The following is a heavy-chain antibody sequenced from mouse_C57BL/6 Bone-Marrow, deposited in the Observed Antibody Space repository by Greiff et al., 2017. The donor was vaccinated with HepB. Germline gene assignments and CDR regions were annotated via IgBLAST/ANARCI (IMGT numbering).Heavy chain of an antibody. D-gene: IGHD2-1*01. J-gene: IGHJ4*01. Sequence: EVQRVESVAELVRPGASVKLSCTASGFNIKNTYMHWVKQRPEQGLEWIGRIDPANGNTKDAPKFQGKATITADTSSNTAYRQLSSLTSEDNAIYYCARWGYGNSFLYYAMDYWGQGTSVTVSS. CDR2: IDPANGNT. CDR3: ARWGYGNSFLYYAMDY. V-gene: IGHV14-3*01. CDR1: GFNIKNTY.